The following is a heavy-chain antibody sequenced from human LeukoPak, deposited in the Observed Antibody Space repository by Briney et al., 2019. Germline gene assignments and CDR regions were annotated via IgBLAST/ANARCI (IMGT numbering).Heavy chain of an antibody. D-gene: IGHD5-12*01. J-gene: IGHJ3*02. CDR1: GYSFTSYW. CDR2: IYPGDSDT. CDR3: ARTHQLLYVEHSGYDFPDAFDI. Sequence: GESLKISCKGSGYSFTSYWIGWVRQMPGKGLEWMGIIYPGDSDTRYSPSFQGQVTISADKSISTAYLQWSSLKASDTAMYYCARTHQLLYVEHSGYDFPDAFDIWGQGTMVTVSS. V-gene: IGHV5-51*01.